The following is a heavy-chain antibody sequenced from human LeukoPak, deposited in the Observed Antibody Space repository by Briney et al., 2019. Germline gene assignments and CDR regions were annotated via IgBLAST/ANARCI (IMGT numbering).Heavy chain of an antibody. J-gene: IGHJ5*02. CDR3: ARDVATMVRGVIIRNNNWFDP. CDR2: TYYRSKWYN. D-gene: IGHD3-10*01. CDR1: GDSVSSNTAT. V-gene: IGHV6-1*01. Sequence: SQTLSLTCAISGDSVSSNTATWNWIRQSPSRGLEWLGRTYYRSKWYNDYALSVKSRITINPGTSKNQFSLQLSSVTPEDTAVYYCARDVATMVRGVIIRNNNWFDPWGQGTLVTVSS.